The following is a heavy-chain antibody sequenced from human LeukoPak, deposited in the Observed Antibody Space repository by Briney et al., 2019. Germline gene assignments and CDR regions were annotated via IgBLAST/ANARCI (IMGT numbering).Heavy chain of an antibody. V-gene: IGHV4-39*07. CDR1: GGSISSSSYY. Sequence: PSETLSLTCTVSGGSISSSSYYWGWIRQPPGKGLEWIGSIYYSGSTYYNPSLKSRVTISVDTSKNQFSLKLSSVTAADTAVYYCARGSDYYDSSGYYNGAFDIWGQGTMVTVSS. D-gene: IGHD3-22*01. J-gene: IGHJ3*02. CDR2: IYYSGST. CDR3: ARGSDYYDSSGYYNGAFDI.